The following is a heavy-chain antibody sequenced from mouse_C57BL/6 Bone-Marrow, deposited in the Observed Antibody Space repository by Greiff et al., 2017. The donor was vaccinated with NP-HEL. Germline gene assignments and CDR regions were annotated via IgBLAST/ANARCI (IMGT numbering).Heavy chain of an antibody. CDR1: GYTFTSYW. CDR3: ARGHYDGSSYPNWYFDV. J-gene: IGHJ1*03. D-gene: IGHD1-1*01. V-gene: IGHV1-55*01. CDR2: IYPGSGST. Sequence: QVQLQQPGAELVKPGASVKMSCKASGYTFTSYWITWVKQRPGQGLEWIGDIYPGSGSTNYNEKFKSKATLTVDTSSSTAYMQLSSLTSEYSAVYDCARGHYDGSSYPNWYFDVWGTGTTVTVSS.